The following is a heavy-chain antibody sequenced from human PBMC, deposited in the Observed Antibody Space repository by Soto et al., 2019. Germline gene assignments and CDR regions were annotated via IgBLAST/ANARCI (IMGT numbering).Heavy chain of an antibody. Sequence: QVQLQESGPGLVKPSGTLSLTCAVSGGSISSSNWWSWVRQPPGKGLEWIGGIYHSGSTTYNPSLKSRVTISVDKSKNQFGLKLSSVTAADTAVYYCAREVAGGGSSGWYAYWGQGTLVTVSS. CDR1: GGSISSSNW. CDR3: AREVAGGGSSGWYAY. D-gene: IGHD6-19*01. CDR2: IYHSGST. J-gene: IGHJ4*02. V-gene: IGHV4-4*02.